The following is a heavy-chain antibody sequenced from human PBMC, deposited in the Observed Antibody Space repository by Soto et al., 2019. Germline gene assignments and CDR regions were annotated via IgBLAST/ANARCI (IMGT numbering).Heavy chain of an antibody. CDR1: GGSITSSSYY. D-gene: IGHD2-15*01. V-gene: IGHV4-39*01. CDR2: IYYSGST. CDR3: ARTTYCSGGTCTLDS. Sequence: SETLSLTCTVSGGSITSSSYYWGWIRQPPGKGLEWIGTIYYSGSTYYNPSLKSRVTISVDTSKNQFSLNLSSVTAADTAVYYCARTTYCSGGTCTLDSWGQGTLVTSPQ. J-gene: IGHJ4*02.